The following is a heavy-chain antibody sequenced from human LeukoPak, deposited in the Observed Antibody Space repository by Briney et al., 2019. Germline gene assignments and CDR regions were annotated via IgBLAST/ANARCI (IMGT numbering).Heavy chain of an antibody. CDR1: GFSLTDYS. V-gene: IGHV3-21*01. J-gene: IGHJ4*02. D-gene: IGHD4/OR15-4a*01. CDR3: APRGAHGS. Sequence: GGSLRLSCAVSGFSLTDYSMNWIRQAPGKGLEWVSSIGTRSRHIYYAESVKGRFTISRDNATNSVYLQMNSLGVEDTGVYHCAPRGAHGSWGQGTLVTVSS. CDR2: IGTRSRHI.